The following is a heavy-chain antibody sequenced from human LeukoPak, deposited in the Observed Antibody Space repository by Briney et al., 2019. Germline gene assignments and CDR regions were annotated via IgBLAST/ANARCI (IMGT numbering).Heavy chain of an antibody. CDR1: GFTFRNYW. D-gene: IGHD3-22*01. J-gene: IGHJ4*02. V-gene: IGHV3-74*01. CDR2: INSDGSIT. Sequence: GRSLRLSCAASGFTFRNYWMHCVRQGPGKGLVCVSRINSDGSITTYADSAKGRFTISRDNAKNTLYLQMSSLRAEDTAVYYCAKTYYYHSSGYHLDSWGQGTLVTVSS. CDR3: AKTYYYHSSGYHLDS.